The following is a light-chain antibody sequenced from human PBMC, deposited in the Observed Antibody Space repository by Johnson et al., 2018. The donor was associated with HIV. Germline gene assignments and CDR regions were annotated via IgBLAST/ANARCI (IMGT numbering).Light chain of an antibody. CDR2: ENN. V-gene: IGLV1-51*02. J-gene: IGLJ1*01. CDR3: GTWDNSLSTGAV. CDR1: SSNIGNNY. Sequence: QSVLTQSPSVSAAPGQKVTISCSGSSSNIGNNYVSWYQQLPGTAPKLLIHENNKRPSGIPDRFSGSKSGTSATLGIAGFQTGEEADYYCGTWDNSLSTGAVFGTGTKVTVL.